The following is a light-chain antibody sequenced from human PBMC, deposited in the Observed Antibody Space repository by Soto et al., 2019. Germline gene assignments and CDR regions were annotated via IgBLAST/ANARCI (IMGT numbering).Light chain of an antibody. CDR1: QSVSSF. V-gene: IGKV3-11*01. Sequence: EIVLTQSPATLSLSPGEGATLSCRASQSVSSFLAWYQQKPGQAPRLLIYETSKRASGIPGRFSGSGSGADFTLTISRLEPEDFAVYYCQQRDSWPLTFGGGTKVEIK. CDR3: QQRDSWPLT. CDR2: ETS. J-gene: IGKJ4*01.